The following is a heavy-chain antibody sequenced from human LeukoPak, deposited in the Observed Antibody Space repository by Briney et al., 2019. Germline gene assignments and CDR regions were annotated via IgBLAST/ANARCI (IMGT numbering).Heavy chain of an antibody. Sequence: GGSLRLSCAASGFTFSSCCMNWVRQAPGKGLEWVANINTDESEKYYVDSVNGRFTISRDNAKNSLYLQMNSLRAEDTAIYYCVRCRTTVTAMPGYWGQGTLVTVSS. J-gene: IGHJ4*02. CDR3: VRCRTTVTAMPGY. CDR1: GFTFSSCC. V-gene: IGHV3-7*03. CDR2: INTDESEK. D-gene: IGHD4-17*01.